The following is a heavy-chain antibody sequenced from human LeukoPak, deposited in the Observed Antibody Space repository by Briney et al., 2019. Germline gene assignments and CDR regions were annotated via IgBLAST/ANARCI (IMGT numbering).Heavy chain of an antibody. CDR1: GGSISINY. D-gene: IGHD6-19*01. V-gene: IGHV4-59*08. Sequence: SETLSLTSTGYGGSISINYWGWIRQPPGKGLEWIGYIYYSGSTNYNPSLKSRVTISVDTSKNQCSLKLTSVTAADTAVYYCAGKEYSSGVSGYWGQGNLVTVSS. J-gene: IGHJ4*02. CDR2: IYYSGST. CDR3: AGKEYSSGVSGY.